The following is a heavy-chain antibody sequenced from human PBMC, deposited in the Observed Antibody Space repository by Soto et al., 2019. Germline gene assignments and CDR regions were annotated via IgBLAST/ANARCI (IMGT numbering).Heavy chain of an antibody. CDR3: ANVTICGVVDY. Sequence: EVQLLESGGGLVQPGGSLRLSCTASGFTFSRDAMSWVRQAPGKGLEWVATINNSGASTNYADSVNGRLTISRDNSKTSLYVRISSLRANVTAVYYCANVTICGVVDYWVQGTVVTVSS. D-gene: IGHD3-3*01. CDR2: INNSGAST. J-gene: IGHJ4*02. V-gene: IGHV3-23*01. CDR1: GFTFSRDA.